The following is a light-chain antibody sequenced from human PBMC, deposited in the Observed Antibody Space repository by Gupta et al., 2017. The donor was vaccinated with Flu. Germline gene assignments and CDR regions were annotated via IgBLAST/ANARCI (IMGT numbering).Light chain of an antibody. V-gene: IGLV3-21*02. Sequence: SYVLTQPPSVSVAPGQTARIPCGGKNVGSRSVHWYQQQSGQAPVLVVFNDSDRPSGIPERFSGSSSGNTATLNISRVEAGDEAAYYCQLWDSSIDHWVFGGGTKVTVL. J-gene: IGLJ3*02. CDR3: QLWDSSIDHWV. CDR2: NDS. CDR1: NVGSRS.